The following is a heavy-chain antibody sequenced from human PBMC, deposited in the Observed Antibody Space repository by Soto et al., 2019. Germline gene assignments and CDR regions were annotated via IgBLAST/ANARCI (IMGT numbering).Heavy chain of an antibody. CDR1: GYTFTSYG. Sequence: ASVKVSCKASGYTFTSYGISWVRQAPGQGLEWMGWISAYNGNTNYAQKLQGRVTMTTDTSTSTAYMEPRSLRSDDTAVYYCARESPELRYFDWLLSWYYYYGMDVWGQGTTVTVSS. J-gene: IGHJ6*02. CDR3: ARESPELRYFDWLLSWYYYYGMDV. V-gene: IGHV1-18*01. CDR2: ISAYNGNT. D-gene: IGHD3-9*01.